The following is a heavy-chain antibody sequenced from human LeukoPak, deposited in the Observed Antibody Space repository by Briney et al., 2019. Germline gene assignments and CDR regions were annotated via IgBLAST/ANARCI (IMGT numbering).Heavy chain of an antibody. V-gene: IGHV3-53*01. CDR1: GFTVSSNY. J-gene: IGHJ5*02. CDR2: IYRGDST. Sequence: PGGSLRLSCAASGFTVSSNYMSWVRQAPGKRLEWVSVIYRGDSTYYADSVKGRFTISRDNAKNSLYLQMNSLRAEDTAVYYCARDPVGGGSYNWFDPWGQGTLVTVSS. D-gene: IGHD1-26*01. CDR3: ARDPVGGGSYNWFDP.